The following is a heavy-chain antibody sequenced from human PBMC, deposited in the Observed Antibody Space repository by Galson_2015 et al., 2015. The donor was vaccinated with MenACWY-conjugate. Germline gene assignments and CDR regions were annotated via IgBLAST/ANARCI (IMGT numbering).Heavy chain of an antibody. CDR1: GGTFSSYA. J-gene: IGHJ4*02. CDR2: IIPIFGTA. CDR3: ARDRSDYGDPNGFDY. V-gene: IGHV1-69*13. D-gene: IGHD4-17*01. Sequence: SVKVSCKASGGTFSSYAISWVRQAPGQGLEWMGGIIPIFGTANYAQKFQGRVTITADESTSTAYMELSSLRSEDTAVYYCARDRSDYGDPNGFDYWGQGTLVTVSS.